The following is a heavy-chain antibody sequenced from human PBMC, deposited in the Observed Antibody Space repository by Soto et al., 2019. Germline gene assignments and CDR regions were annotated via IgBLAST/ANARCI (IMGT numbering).Heavy chain of an antibody. CDR3: AKGTTVTSRLYAQGYYYYYYGMDV. J-gene: IGHJ6*02. CDR2: ISGSGGST. Sequence: GGSLRLSCAASGFTFSSYAMSWVRQAPGKGLEWVSAISGSGGSTYYADSVKGRFTISRDNSKNTLYLQMSSLRAEDTAVYYCAKGTTVTSRLYAQGYYYYYYGMDVWGQGTTVTVSS. CDR1: GFTFSSYA. D-gene: IGHD4-17*01. V-gene: IGHV3-23*01.